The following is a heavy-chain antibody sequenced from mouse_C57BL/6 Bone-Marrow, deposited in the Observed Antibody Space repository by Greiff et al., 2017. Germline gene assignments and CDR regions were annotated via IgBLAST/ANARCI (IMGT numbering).Heavy chain of an antibody. J-gene: IGHJ4*01. CDR3: AREGIITTVVEAMDY. D-gene: IGHD1-1*01. CDR2: IYPGDGDT. Sequence: QVQLQQSGAELVKPGASVKISCKASGYAFSSYWMNWVKQRPGKGLEWIGQIYPGDGDTNYNGKFKGKATLTADKSSSTAYMQLSSLTSEDSAVYFCAREGIITTVVEAMDYWGQGTSVTVSS. V-gene: IGHV1-80*01. CDR1: GYAFSSYW.